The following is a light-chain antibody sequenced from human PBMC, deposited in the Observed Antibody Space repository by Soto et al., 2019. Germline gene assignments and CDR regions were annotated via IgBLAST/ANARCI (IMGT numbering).Light chain of an antibody. CDR1: SSNIGAGHE. Sequence: QSALTQSPSVSAAPGQRVTISCTGSSSNIGAGHEVHWYQQLPGTAPKLLIFGHTNRALGVPDRFSGSRSGASVSLAITGLQAEDEADYYCQSYDSSLSGVVFGGGTKLTVL. J-gene: IGLJ2*01. CDR2: GHT. V-gene: IGLV1-40*01. CDR3: QSYDSSLSGVV.